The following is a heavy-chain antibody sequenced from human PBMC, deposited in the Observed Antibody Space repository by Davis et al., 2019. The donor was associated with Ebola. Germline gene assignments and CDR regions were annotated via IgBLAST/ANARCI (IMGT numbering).Heavy chain of an antibody. V-gene: IGHV1-2*06. CDR1: GYTFIGYY. Sequence: ASVKVSCKASGYTFIGYYMHWVRQAPGQGLEWMGRINPNSGGTNYAQKFQGRVTMTRDTSISTAYMELSRLRSDDTAVYYCARLLPYYYDSSGYTGDYWGQGTLVTVSS. J-gene: IGHJ4*02. CDR3: ARLLPYYYDSSGYTGDY. CDR2: INPNSGGT. D-gene: IGHD3-22*01.